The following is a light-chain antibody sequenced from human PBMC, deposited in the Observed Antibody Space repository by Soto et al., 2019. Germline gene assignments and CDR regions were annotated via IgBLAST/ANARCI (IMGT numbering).Light chain of an antibody. J-gene: IGKJ1*01. Sequence: DIQMTQSPSSVSAAVGDRVTITCRGSQSIGNHLNWYQHKPGKAPKLLIYAASTLQSGVPSRFSGSGSGTVFTPTINSLQPEDFASYYCQQSGDAPTWTFGQGTKVDIK. V-gene: IGKV1-39*01. CDR3: QQSGDAPTWT. CDR2: AAS. CDR1: QSIGNH.